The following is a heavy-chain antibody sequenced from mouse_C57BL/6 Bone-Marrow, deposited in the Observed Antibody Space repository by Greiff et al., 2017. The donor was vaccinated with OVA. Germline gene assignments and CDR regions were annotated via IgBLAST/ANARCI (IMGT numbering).Heavy chain of an antibody. V-gene: IGHV1-55*01. Sequence: VQLQQPGAELVKPGASVKMSCKASGYTFTSYWITWVKQRPGQGLAWIGDIYPGSGSTNYNEKFKSKATLTVDTSSSTAYMQLSSLTSEDSAVYYCARVGGGYYWYFDVWGTGTTVTVSS. CDR2: IYPGSGST. CDR1: GYTFTSYW. J-gene: IGHJ1*03. D-gene: IGHD1-1*02. CDR3: ARVGGGYYWYFDV.